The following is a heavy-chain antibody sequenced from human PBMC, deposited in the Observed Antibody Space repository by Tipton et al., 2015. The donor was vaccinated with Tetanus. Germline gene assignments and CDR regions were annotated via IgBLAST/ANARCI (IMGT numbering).Heavy chain of an antibody. J-gene: IGHJ4*02. CDR3: AREVYGGNSMWYFDY. V-gene: IGHV4-31*03. CDR2: IYYSGST. Sequence: TLSLTCTVSGGSISSGGYYWGWIRQHPGKGLEWIGYIYYSGSTYYNPSLKSRVTISVDTSKNQFSLKLSSVTAADTAVYYCAREVYGGNSMWYFDYWGQGTLVTVSS. D-gene: IGHD4-23*01. CDR1: GGSISSGGYY.